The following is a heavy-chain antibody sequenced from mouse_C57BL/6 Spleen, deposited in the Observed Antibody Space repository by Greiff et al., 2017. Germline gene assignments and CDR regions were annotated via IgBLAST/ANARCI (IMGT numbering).Heavy chain of an antibody. CDR1: GYTFTSYW. V-gene: IGHV1-5*01. D-gene: IGHD2-4*01. CDR2: IYPGNSDT. Sequence: VQLKQSGTVLARPGASVKMSCKTSGYTFTSYWMHWVKQRPGQGLEWIGAIYPGNSDTSYNQKFKGKAKLTAVTSASTAYMELSSLTNEDSAVYYCTKNGGYDYDGNAMDYWGQGTSVTVSS. CDR3: TKNGGYDYDGNAMDY. J-gene: IGHJ4*01.